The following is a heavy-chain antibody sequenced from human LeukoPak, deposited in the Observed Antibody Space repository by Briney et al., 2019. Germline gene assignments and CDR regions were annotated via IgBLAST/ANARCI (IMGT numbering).Heavy chain of an antibody. Sequence: GGSLRLSCTASGFSITGSYMSWVRQAPGKGLEWVSAIYSGGSTYYADSVKGRFTISRDNTKNSLYLQMDSLRAEDTAVYYCARGFRAFDFWAQGTMVTVSS. V-gene: IGHV3-53*01. CDR1: GFSITGSY. CDR3: ARGFRAFDF. J-gene: IGHJ3*01. CDR2: IYSGGST.